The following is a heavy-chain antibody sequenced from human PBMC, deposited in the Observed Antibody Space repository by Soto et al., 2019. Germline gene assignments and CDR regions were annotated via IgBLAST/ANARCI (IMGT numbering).Heavy chain of an antibody. V-gene: IGHV1-69*01. Sequence: QVHLVQSGAEVKKPSSSLNVSCTASGGTFSRSSIAWVRQAPGQGLEWMGWIAPLYGTTNNAQRLQGRVTITPHESTGTAYLKSSGLRATDAAYYYCARETRYYCSGLVDSWAQATVVIVS. D-gene: IGHD3-10*01. CDR3: ARETRYYCSGLVDS. CDR2: IAPLYGTT. CDR1: GGTFSRSS. J-gene: IGHJ5*01.